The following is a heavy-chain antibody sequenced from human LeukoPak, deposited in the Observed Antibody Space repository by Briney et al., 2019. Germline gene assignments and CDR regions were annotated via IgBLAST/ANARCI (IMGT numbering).Heavy chain of an antibody. J-gene: IGHJ5*02. CDR1: GDSITTYY. D-gene: IGHD6-13*01. CDR3: ARGVTAAASS. CDR2: INYIGST. Sequence: SETLSLTCTVSGDSITTYYWSWIRQPPGKGLEWIGYINYIGSTNYNPSLKNRVSISADISKTRFTLRLRSVTAADTAVYFCARGVTAAASSWGQGTLVTVSS. V-gene: IGHV4-59*01.